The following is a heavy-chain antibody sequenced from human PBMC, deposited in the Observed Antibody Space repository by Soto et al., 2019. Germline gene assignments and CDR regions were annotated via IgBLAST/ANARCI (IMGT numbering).Heavy chain of an antibody. V-gene: IGHV4-59*08. CDR1: GGSLSSYY. CDR2: VHNSGST. CDR3: ARPYGDAYWWYFDL. Sequence: PSETLSLTCTVSGGSLSSYYWSWIRQPPGKGLEWIGYVHNSGSTYYNPSLKSRVTISEDTSKNQLSLELRSVTAADTAVYYFARPYGDAYWWYFDLWGRGNLVTVSS. J-gene: IGHJ2*01. D-gene: IGHD4-17*01.